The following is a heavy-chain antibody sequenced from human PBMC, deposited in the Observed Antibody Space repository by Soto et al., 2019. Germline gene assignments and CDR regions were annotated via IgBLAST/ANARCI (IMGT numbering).Heavy chain of an antibody. CDR3: ARGRYNWNDGGDYYYYGMDV. J-gene: IGHJ6*02. V-gene: IGHV4-4*02. CDR2: IYHSGST. CDR1: GGSISSSNW. D-gene: IGHD1-20*01. Sequence: QVQLQESGPGLVKPSGTLSLTCAVSGGSISSSNWWSWVRQPPGKGLEWIGEIYHSGSTNYNPSLKSRVTISVDKSKNQFSLKLSSVPAADTAVYYCARGRYNWNDGGDYYYYGMDVWGQGTTVTVSS.